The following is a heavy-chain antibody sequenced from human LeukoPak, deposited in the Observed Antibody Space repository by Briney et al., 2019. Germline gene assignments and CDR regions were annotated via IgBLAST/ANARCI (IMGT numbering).Heavy chain of an antibody. CDR2: ISVSGNT. D-gene: IGHD2-2*01. J-gene: IGHJ4*02. Sequence: GGSLRLSCAASGFTLSSYAMSWVRQAPGKGLEWVSAISVSGNTYHADSVKGRFTISRDNSKNTLYLQMNSLRAEDTAVYYCAKDGEGVVVVPAASTLDYWGQGTLVTVSS. V-gene: IGHV3-23*01. CDR3: AKDGEGVVVVPAASTLDY. CDR1: GFTLSSYA.